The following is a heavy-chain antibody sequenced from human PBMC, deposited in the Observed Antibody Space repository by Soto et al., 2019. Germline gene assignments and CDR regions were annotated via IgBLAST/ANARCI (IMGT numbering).Heavy chain of an antibody. D-gene: IGHD1-26*01. V-gene: IGHV4-59*01. CDR1: GDSIGSYY. J-gene: IGHJ5*02. CDR3: AREWDCP. Sequence: PSETLSLTCAVSGDSIGSYYCMWIRQPPGKGLESIGYLYYGRSANYNPPLKSRVTLSVDTSTNQCSLTLSSMTAADTAVYYCAREWDCPWGQGTLATVSS. CDR2: LYYGRSA.